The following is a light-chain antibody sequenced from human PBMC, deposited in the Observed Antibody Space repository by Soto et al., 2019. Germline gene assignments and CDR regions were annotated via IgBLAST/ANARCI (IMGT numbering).Light chain of an antibody. J-gene: IGLJ2*01. CDR2: EGS. CDR3: CSYAGSSTLV. V-gene: IGLV2-23*01. Sequence: QSALTQPASVSGSPGQSITISCTGTSSDVGSYKFVSWYQQHPGKAPKLMIYEGSKRPSGVSNRFSGSKSGNTASLTISGLRAEDEADYYCCSYAGSSTLVFGGGTKVTVL. CDR1: SSDVGSYKF.